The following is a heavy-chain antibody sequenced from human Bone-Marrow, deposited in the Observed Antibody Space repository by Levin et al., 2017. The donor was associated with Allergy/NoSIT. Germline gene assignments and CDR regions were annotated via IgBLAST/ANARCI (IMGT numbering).Heavy chain of an antibody. CDR2: IYNSGST. V-gene: IGHV4-61*01. Sequence: RAGGSLRLSCTVSGGSVSSGSYYWSWIRQPPGMGLEWIGYIYNSGSTNYNPSFKSRATISVDTSKNQFSLKLSSVTAADTAVYYCARDFDYWGQGTLVTVSS. CDR1: GGSVSSGSYY. J-gene: IGHJ4*02. CDR3: ARDFDY.